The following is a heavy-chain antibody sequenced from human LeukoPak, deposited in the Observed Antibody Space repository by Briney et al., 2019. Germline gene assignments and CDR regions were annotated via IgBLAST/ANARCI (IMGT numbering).Heavy chain of an antibody. CDR2: IYSSGSV. Sequence: SETLSLTCTVSGGSVSRGTYYWTWIRQPPGKGLEWFGYIYSSGSVNYNPSLMSQVIISGDTSNNHISLNLTSVAAADTAVYFCARHRDYYDTWGHGTLVTVSS. D-gene: IGHD3-22*01. CDR1: GGSVSRGTYY. J-gene: IGHJ4*01. CDR3: ARHRDYYDT. V-gene: IGHV4-61*01.